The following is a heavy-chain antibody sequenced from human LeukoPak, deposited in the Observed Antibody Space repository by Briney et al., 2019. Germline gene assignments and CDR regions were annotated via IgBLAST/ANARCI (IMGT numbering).Heavy chain of an antibody. CDR3: ARDNDPQYPWFDP. J-gene: IGHJ5*02. V-gene: IGHV4-59*01. CDR1: AGSISSYY. D-gene: IGHD2-2*01. Sequence: SETLSLTCTVSAGSISSYYWSWIRQPPGKGLEWIGYIYYSGSTNYNPSLKSRVTISVDTSKNQFSLKLSSVTAADTAVYYCARDNDPQYPWFDPWGQGTLVTVSS. CDR2: IYYSGST.